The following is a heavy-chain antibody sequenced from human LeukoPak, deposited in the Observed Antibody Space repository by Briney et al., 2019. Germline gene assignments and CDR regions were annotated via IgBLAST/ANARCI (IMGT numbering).Heavy chain of an antibody. J-gene: IGHJ4*02. CDR2: IYYSGST. CDR3: ARGLSPGSYHPYFDY. V-gene: IGHV4-30-4*01. D-gene: IGHD3-10*01. Sequence: SETLSLTCTVSGGSISSGDYYWSWIRQPPGKGLEWIGYIYYSGSTYYNPSLKSRVTISVDTSKNQFSLKLSSVTAADTAVYYCARGLSPGSYHPYFDYWGQGTLVTVSS. CDR1: GGSISSGDYY.